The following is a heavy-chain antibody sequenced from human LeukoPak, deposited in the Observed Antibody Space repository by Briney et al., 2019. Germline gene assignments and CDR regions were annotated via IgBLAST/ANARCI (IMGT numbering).Heavy chain of an antibody. CDR3: ARDGATSHDAYDI. CDR1: GFTFTDYY. D-gene: IGHD5-12*01. V-gene: IGHV3-72*01. Sequence: PGGSLRLSCAASGFTFTDYYIDWVRQAPGKGLEWVGRARNKANSYSTEYAASVKGRFTFSRDDSQNSVYLQMNSLKTEDTAVYYCARDGATSHDAYDIWGQGTMVTVSS. CDR2: ARNKANSYST. J-gene: IGHJ3*02.